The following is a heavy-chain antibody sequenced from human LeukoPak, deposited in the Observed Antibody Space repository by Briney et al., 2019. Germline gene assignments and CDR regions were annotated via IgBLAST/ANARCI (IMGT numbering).Heavy chain of an antibody. Sequence: GGSLRLSCAASGFTFSSYAMSWVRQAPGKGLEWVSGISGSGSSTYYADSVKGRFTISRDNSKNTLSLQMNSLRAEDTAVYYCAKAYNDILTGDHYWGQGTLVTVSS. CDR3: AKAYNDILTGDHY. V-gene: IGHV3-23*01. CDR1: GFTFSSYA. CDR2: ISGSGSST. J-gene: IGHJ4*02. D-gene: IGHD3-9*01.